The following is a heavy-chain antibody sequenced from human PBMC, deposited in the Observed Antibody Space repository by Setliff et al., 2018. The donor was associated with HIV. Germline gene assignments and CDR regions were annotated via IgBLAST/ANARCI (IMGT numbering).Heavy chain of an antibody. J-gene: IGHJ4*02. CDR2: ISSSSSTI. V-gene: IGHV3-48*04. D-gene: IGHD3-22*01. CDR3: VRDFHDSSGYSDF. CDR1: GFTFSSYS. Sequence: PGGSLRLSCAASGFTFSSYSMNWVRQAPGKGLEWVSYISSSSSTIYYADSVKGRFTISRDNAKNSLYLQMNSLRVEDTAVYYCVRDFHDSSGYSDFWGQGTLVTVSS.